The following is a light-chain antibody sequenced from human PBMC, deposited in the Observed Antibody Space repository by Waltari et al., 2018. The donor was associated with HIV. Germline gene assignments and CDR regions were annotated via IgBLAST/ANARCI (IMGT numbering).Light chain of an antibody. J-gene: IGKJ2*01. Sequence: IVLTQSPGTLSLSPGERATVSCRASQSVSSSYLAWYQQKPGQAPRLLIYGASSRATGIPDRFSGSGSGTDFTLTISRLETEDSAVYYWQQYGSSPYTFGQWTKLEIK. CDR1: QSVSSSY. CDR2: GAS. CDR3: QQYGSSPYT. V-gene: IGKV3-20*01.